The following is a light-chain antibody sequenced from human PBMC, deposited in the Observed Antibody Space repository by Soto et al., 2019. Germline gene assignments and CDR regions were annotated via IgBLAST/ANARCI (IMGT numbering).Light chain of an antibody. CDR1: QSVSSCY. CDR2: GAS. Sequence: EIVLTQSPGTLSLSRGERATLSCRASQSVSSCYLAWYQQKPGQAPRLLIYGASSRATGIPDRFSGSGSGTDFTLTISRLEPEDFAVYYCQQYGSSPPWTFGQGTKVEIK. CDR3: QQYGSSPPWT. J-gene: IGKJ1*01. V-gene: IGKV3-20*01.